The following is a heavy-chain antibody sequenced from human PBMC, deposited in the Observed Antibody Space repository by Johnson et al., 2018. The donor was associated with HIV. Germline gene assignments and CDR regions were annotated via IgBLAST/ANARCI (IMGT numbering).Heavy chain of an antibody. CDR1: GFTFSSNY. Sequence: VQLVESGGGLVQPGGSLRLSCAASGFTFSSNYMSWVRQAPGRGLEWVSIIYTGGSTYYADSVKGRFTISRDNSKNTLYLQMNILRVEDTAVYYCARDFGYYYDRLAFDIWGQGTMVTVSS. D-gene: IGHD3-22*01. CDR3: ARDFGYYYDRLAFDI. CDR2: IYTGGST. V-gene: IGHV3-66*01. J-gene: IGHJ3*02.